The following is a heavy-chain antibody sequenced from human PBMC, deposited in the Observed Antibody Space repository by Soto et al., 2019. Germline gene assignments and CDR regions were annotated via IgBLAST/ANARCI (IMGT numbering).Heavy chain of an antibody. CDR1: GFTFSSYA. D-gene: IGHD3-10*01. CDR3: ARASYYYGSGGSAISSYYYMDV. V-gene: IGHV3-64*01. Sequence: GGSLRLSCAASGFTFSSYAMHWVRQAPGKGLEYVSAISSNGGSTYYANSVKGRFTISRDNSKNTLYLQMGSLRAEDMAVYYCARASYYYGSGGSAISSYYYMDVWGKGTTVTVSS. J-gene: IGHJ6*03. CDR2: ISSNGGST.